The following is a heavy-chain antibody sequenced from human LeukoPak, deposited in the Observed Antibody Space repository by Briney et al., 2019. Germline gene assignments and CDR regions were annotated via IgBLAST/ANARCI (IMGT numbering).Heavy chain of an antibody. V-gene: IGHV4-59*01. J-gene: IGHJ4*02. CDR1: GGSISSYY. Sequence: SETLSLTCTVSGGSISSYYWSWIRQPPGKGLEWIGCIYYSGSTNYNPSLKSRVTISVDTSKNQFSLKLSSVTAADTAVYYCARDDYDSSGYPYFDYWGQGTLVTVSS. CDR2: IYYSGST. CDR3: ARDDYDSSGYPYFDY. D-gene: IGHD3-22*01.